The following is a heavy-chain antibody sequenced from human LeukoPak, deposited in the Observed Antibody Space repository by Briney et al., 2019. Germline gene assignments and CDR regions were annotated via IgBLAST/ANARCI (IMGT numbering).Heavy chain of an antibody. CDR1: GGSISSGDYY. Sequence: SQTLSLTCTVSGGSISSGDYYWSWIRQPPGKGLEWIGYINYSGSTYYNPSLKSRVTISVDTSKNQFSLKLSSVTAADTAVYYCARVMEGYYYDSSGYYLWFDPWGQGTLVTVSS. CDR2: INYSGST. J-gene: IGHJ5*02. CDR3: ARVMEGYYYDSSGYYLWFDP. D-gene: IGHD3-22*01. V-gene: IGHV4-30-4*01.